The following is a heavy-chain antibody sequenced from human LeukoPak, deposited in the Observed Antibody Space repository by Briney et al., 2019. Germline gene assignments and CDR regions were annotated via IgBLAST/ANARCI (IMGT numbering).Heavy chain of an antibody. D-gene: IGHD2/OR15-2a*01. CDR1: GFTFSNYY. CDR3: ARDSEYSGLY. Sequence: AGGSLRLSCATSGFTFSNYYMTWVRQAPGKGLEWVSYIRSDSSYINYAESVKGRFTISRDNAKNSVYLQMNSQRAEDTAVYYCARDSEYSGLYWGQGVLVTVSS. CDR2: IRSDSSYI. J-gene: IGHJ4*02. V-gene: IGHV3-11*06.